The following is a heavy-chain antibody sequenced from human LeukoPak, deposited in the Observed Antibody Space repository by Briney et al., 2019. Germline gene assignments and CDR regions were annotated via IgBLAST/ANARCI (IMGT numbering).Heavy chain of an antibody. V-gene: IGHV4-38-2*02. CDR3: ATLGYCSGGSCYPLGPYLDY. CDR2: IYHSGST. Sequence: SETLSLTCTVSGYSISSGYYWGWIRQPPGKGLEWIGSIYHSGSTYYNPSLKSRVTISVDTSKNQFSLKLSSVTAADTAVYYCATLGYCSGGSCYPLGPYLDYWGQGTLVTVSS. CDR1: GYSISSGYY. J-gene: IGHJ4*02. D-gene: IGHD2-15*01.